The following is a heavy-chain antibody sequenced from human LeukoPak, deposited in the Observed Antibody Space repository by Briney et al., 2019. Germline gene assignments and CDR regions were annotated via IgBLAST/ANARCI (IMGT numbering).Heavy chain of an antibody. Sequence: SETLSLTCTVSGGSISSGSYYWSWIRQPAGKGLEWIGRIYTSGSTNYNPSLKSRVTISVDTSKNQFSLKLSSVTAADTAVYYCARVWGNWNYGGYFDYWGQGTLVTVSS. CDR3: ARVWGNWNYGGYFDY. J-gene: IGHJ4*02. CDR1: GGSISSGSYY. D-gene: IGHD1-7*01. CDR2: IYTSGST. V-gene: IGHV4-61*02.